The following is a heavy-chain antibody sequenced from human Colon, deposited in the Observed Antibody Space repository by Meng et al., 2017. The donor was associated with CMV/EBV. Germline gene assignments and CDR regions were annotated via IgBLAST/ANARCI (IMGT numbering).Heavy chain of an antibody. Sequence: ASVKVSCKASGYTFTGYYMHWVRQAPGQGLEWMGWINPNSGGTNYAQKFQGRVTMTRDTSISTAYMKLSRLRSDDTAVYYCARAKDAVFGVVITSARNYYGMDVWGQGTTVTVSS. CDR1: GYTFTGYY. CDR2: INPNSGGT. D-gene: IGHD3-3*01. J-gene: IGHJ6*02. V-gene: IGHV1-2*02. CDR3: ARAKDAVFGVVITSARNYYGMDV.